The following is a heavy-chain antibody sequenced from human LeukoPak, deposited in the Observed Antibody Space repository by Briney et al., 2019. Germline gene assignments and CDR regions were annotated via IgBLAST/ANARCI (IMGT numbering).Heavy chain of an antibody. CDR3: ARGNWEQQPKYNYFYYMDV. Sequence: GGSLRLSCAASGFTFSSYEMNWVRQAPGKGLEWVSYISSSGSTIYYADSVKGRFTISRDNAKNSLYLQLNSLRAEDTAVYYCARGNWEQQPKYNYFYYMDVWGKGTTVTISS. CDR2: ISSSGSTI. CDR1: GFTFSSYE. V-gene: IGHV3-48*03. J-gene: IGHJ6*03. D-gene: IGHD6-13*01.